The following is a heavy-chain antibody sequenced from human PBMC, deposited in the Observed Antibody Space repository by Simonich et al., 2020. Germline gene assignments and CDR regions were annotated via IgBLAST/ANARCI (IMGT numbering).Heavy chain of an antibody. CDR3: AKDMGYCSGGSCYYFDY. CDR2: ISGDSGSL. CDR1: GFTFDYYA. Sequence: EVQLVESGGGLVQPGRSLRLSCAASGFTFDYYAMPWVRQARGVVLECMLGISGDSGSLGYADSLKGRFTISRDNAKSSLYLQMNRLRAEDTALYYCAKDMGYCSGGSCYYFDYWGQGTLVTVSS. D-gene: IGHD2-15*01. J-gene: IGHJ4*02. V-gene: IGHV3-9*01.